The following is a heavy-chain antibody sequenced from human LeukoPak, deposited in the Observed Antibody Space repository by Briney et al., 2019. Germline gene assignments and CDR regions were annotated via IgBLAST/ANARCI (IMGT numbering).Heavy chain of an antibody. J-gene: IGHJ6*03. CDR2: IYTSGST. Sequence: PSETLSLTCTVSGGSISSYYWSWIRQPAGKGLERIGRIYTSGSTNYNPSLKGRVTMSVDTSKNQFSLKLSSVTAADTAVYYCARENYDFWSGYLIPYYYYYMDVWGKGTTVTVSS. CDR3: ARENYDFWSGYLIPYYYYYMDV. D-gene: IGHD3-3*01. CDR1: GGSISSYY. V-gene: IGHV4-4*07.